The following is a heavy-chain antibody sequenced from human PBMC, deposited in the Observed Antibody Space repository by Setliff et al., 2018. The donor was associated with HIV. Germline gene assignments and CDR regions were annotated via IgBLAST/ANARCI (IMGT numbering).Heavy chain of an antibody. Sequence: GGSLRLSCAASGLTLSNTWMSWVRQAPGKGLEWVGRLKSKTDGGTTDYAAPVKGRFTISRDDSKSIAFLQMNSLKTEDTAVYYCTRAYYYGSESYYEDYFDYWGQGTLVTVSS. CDR1: GLTLSNTW. CDR3: TRAYYYGSESYYEDYFDY. CDR2: LKSKTDGGTT. V-gene: IGHV3-15*01. J-gene: IGHJ4*02. D-gene: IGHD3-10*01.